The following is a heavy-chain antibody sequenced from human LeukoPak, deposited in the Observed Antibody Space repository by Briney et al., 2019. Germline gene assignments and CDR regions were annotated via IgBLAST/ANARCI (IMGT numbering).Heavy chain of an antibody. CDR2: IYYSGST. D-gene: IGHD6-19*01. Sequence: SETPSLTCTVSGGSISSSRYSWGWIRQPPGKGLEWSGGIYYSGSTSYNPSPKSRVTISVDTSKNKFSLKLSAVSAADTPAYYCARHSLQWLRLPFDYWGQGTRVSVSS. V-gene: IGHV4-39*01. J-gene: IGHJ4*02. CDR3: ARHSLQWLRLPFDY. CDR1: GGSISSSRYS.